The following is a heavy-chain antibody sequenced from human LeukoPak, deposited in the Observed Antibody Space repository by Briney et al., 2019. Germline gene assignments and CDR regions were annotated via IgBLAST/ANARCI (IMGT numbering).Heavy chain of an antibody. CDR1: GYTFTSYG. J-gene: IGHJ5*02. Sequence: SVKVSCKASGYTFTSYGISWVRQAPGQGLEWMGWISAYNGNTNYAQKLQGRVTMTTDASTSTAYMELRSLRSDDTAVYYCARDLGEGIYYYDSSGYYLAWGQGTLVTVSS. V-gene: IGHV1-18*01. CDR3: ARDLGEGIYYYDSSGYYLA. D-gene: IGHD3-22*01. CDR2: ISAYNGNT.